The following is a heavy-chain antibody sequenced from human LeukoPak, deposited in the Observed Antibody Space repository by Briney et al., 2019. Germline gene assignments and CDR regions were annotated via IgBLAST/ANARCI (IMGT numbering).Heavy chain of an antibody. CDR3: ARVRTGTIDY. CDR2: IYYSGST. CDR1: GGSVSSGSHY. V-gene: IGHV4-61*01. D-gene: IGHD1-7*01. Sequence: SETLSLTCTVSGGSVSSGSHYWSWIRQPPGKGLEWIGYIYYSGSTNYNPSLKSRVTISVDTSKNQFSLKLSSVTAADTAVYYCARVRTGTIDYWDQGTLVTVSS. J-gene: IGHJ4*02.